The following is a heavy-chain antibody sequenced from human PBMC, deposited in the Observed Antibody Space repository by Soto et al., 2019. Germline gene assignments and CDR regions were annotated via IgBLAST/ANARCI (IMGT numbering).Heavy chain of an antibody. CDR1: GYKFTSYW. J-gene: IGHJ4*02. V-gene: IGHV5-51*01. CDR2: IYPTDSDT. CDR3: AKLPSGSGPFDY. D-gene: IGHD6-19*01. Sequence: GASLKISCNASGYKFTSYWIAWVRQMPGKGLEWMGSIYPTDSDTRYSPSFQGQVTISADKSIDTAYLHSSSLKASDTAMYYCAKLPSGSGPFDYSGQGTLVTVSS.